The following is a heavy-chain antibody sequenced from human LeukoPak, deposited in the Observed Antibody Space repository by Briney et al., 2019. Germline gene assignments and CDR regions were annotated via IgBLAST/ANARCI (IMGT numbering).Heavy chain of an antibody. CDR1: GDSISSYY. D-gene: IGHD3-3*01. CDR2: IYYSGST. J-gene: IGHJ4*02. Sequence: SSETLSLTCTVSGDSISSYYWSWIRQPPGKGLEWIGYIYYSGSTNYNPSLKSRVTISVDTSKNQFSLKLSSVTAADTAVYYCARGYDFWSATAGYWGQGTLVTVSS. V-gene: IGHV4-59*01. CDR3: ARGYDFWSATAGY.